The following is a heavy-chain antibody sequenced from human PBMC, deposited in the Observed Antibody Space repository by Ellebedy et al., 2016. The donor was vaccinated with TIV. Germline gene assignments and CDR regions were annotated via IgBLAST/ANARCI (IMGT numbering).Heavy chain of an antibody. V-gene: IGHV4-39*01. D-gene: IGHD5-12*01. J-gene: IGHJ6*02. Sequence: SETLSLXCTASGGSVFISSYYWGWVRQPPGKGLEWLGSIYYSGSTYYNPSLKSRVTISIDTSKDQFSLKLSSVTAPDTAQYYCARQGVATSAGYGMDVWGQGTTVTASS. CDR3: ARQGVATSAGYGMDV. CDR1: GGSVFISSYY. CDR2: IYYSGST.